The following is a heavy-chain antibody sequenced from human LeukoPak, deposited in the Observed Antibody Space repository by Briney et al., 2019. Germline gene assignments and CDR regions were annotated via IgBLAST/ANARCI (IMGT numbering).Heavy chain of an antibody. CDR3: AKGKDSSSWYPYFDY. CDR2: ISSSGSTI. CDR1: GFTFSDYY. V-gene: IGHV3-11*01. Sequence: PGGSLRLSCAASGFTFSDYYMSWIRQAPGKGLEWVSYISSSGSTIYYADSVKGRFTISRDNSKNTLYLQMNSLRAEDTAVYYCAKGKDSSSWYPYFDYWGQGTLVTVSS. J-gene: IGHJ4*02. D-gene: IGHD6-13*01.